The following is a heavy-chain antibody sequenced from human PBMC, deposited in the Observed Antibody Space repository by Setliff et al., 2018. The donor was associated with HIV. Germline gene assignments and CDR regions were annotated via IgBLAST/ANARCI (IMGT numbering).Heavy chain of an antibody. CDR3: AKDQAGWLQLRSRLED. J-gene: IGHJ4*02. CDR1: GFTFNTHA. CDR2: IRFDGSHQ. D-gene: IGHD5-12*01. Sequence: GESLKISCAASGFTFNTHAMHWVRQVPGKGLEWVAFIRFDGSHQNYAESVKGRFVISRDNFKNTLSLQMNGLRREDTAVCYCAKDQAGWLQLRSRLEDWGQGTLVTVSS. V-gene: IGHV3-30*02.